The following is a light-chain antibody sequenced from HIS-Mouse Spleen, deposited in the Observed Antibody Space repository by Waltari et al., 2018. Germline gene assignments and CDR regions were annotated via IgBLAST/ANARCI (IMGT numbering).Light chain of an antibody. CDR3: SSYTSSSTLV. Sequence: QSALTQPASVSGSPGQSITISGTGPSRHVGGYTYVSWYQQHPGKAPKLMIYDVSNRPSGVSNRFSGSKSGNTASLTISGLQAEDEADYYCSSYTSSSTLVFGGGTKLTVL. V-gene: IGLV2-14*03. CDR2: DVS. J-gene: IGLJ2*01. CDR1: SRHVGGYTY.